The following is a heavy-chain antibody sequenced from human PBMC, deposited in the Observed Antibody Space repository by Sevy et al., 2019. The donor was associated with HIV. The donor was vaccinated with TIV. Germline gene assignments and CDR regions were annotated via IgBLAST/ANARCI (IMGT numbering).Heavy chain of an antibody. V-gene: IGHV1-24*01. CDR1: GYTLTKLA. CDR3: DTVGLTYYSGSSSYQGDWFDP. D-gene: IGHD2-15*01. Sequence: ASVKVSCKVSGYTLTKLAIHWVRQAPGKGLEWMGDFDPQDDEILYAQRFQGRLTMTEDTSTETAYMELSSLTSEDTAVYYCDTVGLTYYSGSSSYQGDWFDPWGQGTLVTVSS. J-gene: IGHJ5*02. CDR2: FDPQDDEI.